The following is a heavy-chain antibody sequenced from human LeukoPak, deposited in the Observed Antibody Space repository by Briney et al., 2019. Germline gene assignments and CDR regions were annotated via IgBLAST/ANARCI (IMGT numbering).Heavy chain of an antibody. CDR2: IIPIFGTA. D-gene: IGHD2-2*01. V-gene: IGHV1-69*13. CDR3: ARENCSSTSCPDAFDI. CDR1: GGTFSSYA. Sequence: ASVKVSGTASGGTFSSYAISWVRQAPGQGLEWMGGIIPIFGTANYAQKFQGRVTITADEYTSTAYMELSSLRSEDTAVYYCARENCSSTSCPDAFDIWGQGTMVTVSS. J-gene: IGHJ3*02.